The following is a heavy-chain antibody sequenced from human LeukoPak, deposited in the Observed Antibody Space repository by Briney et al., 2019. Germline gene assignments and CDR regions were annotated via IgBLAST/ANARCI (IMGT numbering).Heavy chain of an antibody. CDR2: IIPILGIA. D-gene: IGHD4-17*01. CDR3: ASLSSHDYGDYFWFDP. J-gene: IGHJ5*02. CDR1: GGTFSSYA. Sequence: SVKVSCKASGGTFSSYAISWVRQAPGQGLEWMGRIIPILGIANYAQKFRGRVTITADKSTSTAYMELSSLRSEDTAVYYCASLSSHDYGDYFWFDPWGQGTLVTVSS. V-gene: IGHV1-69*04.